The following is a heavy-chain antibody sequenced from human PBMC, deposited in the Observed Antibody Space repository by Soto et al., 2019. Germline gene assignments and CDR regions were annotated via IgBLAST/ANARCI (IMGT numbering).Heavy chain of an antibody. D-gene: IGHD6-6*01. V-gene: IGHV4-31*11. CDR3: AREDAARIERWFDA. J-gene: IGHJ5*02. CDR2: IYSSGGT. CDR1: GGSIISASYS. Sequence: QVQLQESGPRLVKPSQTLSLSCAVSGGSIISASYSWNWIRQSPGRGLEWIGHIYSSGGTYYNPSLKSRVSISVDTSNNQFSLKLTSVTAADTAVYFCAREDAARIERWFDAWGQGILVTVSS.